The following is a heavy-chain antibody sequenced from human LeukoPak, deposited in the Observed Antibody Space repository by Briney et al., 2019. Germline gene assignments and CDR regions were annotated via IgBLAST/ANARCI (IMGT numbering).Heavy chain of an antibody. V-gene: IGHV1-18*01. CDR3: ARGYSRTPFDY. J-gene: IGHJ4*02. CDR1: GYTFTNYS. Sequence: ASVKVSCKASGYTFTNYSISWVRQAPGQGLAWMGWISLYNGNTNYAQNLQGRVTMTTDTSTSTAYMELKSLRSDDTAVYYCARGYSRTPFDYWGQGTLVTVSS. D-gene: IGHD6-13*01. CDR2: ISLYNGNT.